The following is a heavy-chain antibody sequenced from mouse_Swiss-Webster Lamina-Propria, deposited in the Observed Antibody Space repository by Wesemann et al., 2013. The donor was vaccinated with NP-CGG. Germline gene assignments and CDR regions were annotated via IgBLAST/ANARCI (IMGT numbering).Heavy chain of an antibody. D-gene: IGHD2-2*01. V-gene: IGHV5-6-4*01. Sequence: LEWVATISSGGSYTYYPDSVKGRFTISRDNAKNTLYLQMSSLKSEDTAMYYCTRDRGYPFDYWGQGTTLTVSS. J-gene: IGHJ2*01. CDR3: TRDRGYPFDY. CDR2: ISSGGSYT.